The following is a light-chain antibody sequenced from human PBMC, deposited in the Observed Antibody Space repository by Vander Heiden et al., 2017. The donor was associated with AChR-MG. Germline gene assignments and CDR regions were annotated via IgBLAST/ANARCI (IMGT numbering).Light chain of an antibody. CDR2: AAS. Sequence: IVMTQFPATLSVSPGERVTLSCRASRDININLAWYQQRPGQSPRLLIYAASTSATGTPARFSGSGSGTDFTLTISAPQSEDSAVYYCQQYNNYPPDTFGHGTRVDFK. J-gene: IGKJ3*01. CDR3: QQYNNYPPDT. V-gene: IGKV3-15*01. CDR1: RDININ.